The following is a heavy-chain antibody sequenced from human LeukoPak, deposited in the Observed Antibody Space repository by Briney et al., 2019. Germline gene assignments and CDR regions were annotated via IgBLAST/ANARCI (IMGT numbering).Heavy chain of an antibody. D-gene: IGHD1-26*01. CDR1: GGSISSNNW. CDR2: IHHSGST. CDR3: ARDVGMQLLVGDYFDY. Sequence: PSGTLSLTCAVSGGSISSNNWWNWARQPPGKGLEWIGEIHHSGSTHYNPSLKSRLTISVDTSKNQFSLKLASATAADTAVYYWARDVGMQLLVGDYFDYWGQGILVTVSS. V-gene: IGHV4-4*02. J-gene: IGHJ4*02.